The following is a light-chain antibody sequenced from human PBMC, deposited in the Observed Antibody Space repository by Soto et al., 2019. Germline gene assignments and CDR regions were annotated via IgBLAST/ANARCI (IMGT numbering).Light chain of an antibody. CDR3: QQRRNWPPEFT. J-gene: IGKJ2*01. CDR1: QSVNSA. V-gene: IGKV3-11*01. CDR2: GAS. Sequence: EIVLRQSPDTLSLSPGERATLSYRASQSVNSALAWYQQKPGQAPKLLIHGASNRAAGVPPRFSGSGSGTDFTLTINSLEVEDFAVYFCQQRRNWPPEFTFGQGTKLEIK.